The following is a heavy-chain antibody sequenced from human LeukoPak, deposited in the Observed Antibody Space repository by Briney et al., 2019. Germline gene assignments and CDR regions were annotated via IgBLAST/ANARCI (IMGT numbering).Heavy chain of an antibody. D-gene: IGHD6-19*01. V-gene: IGHV1-46*01. J-gene: IGHJ1*01. CDR3: ARGGPVAATHKYFQH. Sequence: KFEGRVTMTTDTSTNTVYMELSSLRSEDTAVYYCARGGPVAATHKYFQHWGQGTLVTVSS.